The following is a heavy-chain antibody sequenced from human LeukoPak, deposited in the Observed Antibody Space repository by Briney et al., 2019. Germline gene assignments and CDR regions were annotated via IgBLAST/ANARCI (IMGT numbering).Heavy chain of an antibody. Sequence: GGSLRLSCAASGFTFSSYATHWVRQAPGKGLEWVAVISYDGSNKYYADSVKGRVTISRDNARNTLYLQMNRRRAEDTAVYYCSRADTAMVTTHFDYWGQGTLVTVSS. V-gene: IGHV3-30-3*01. CDR1: GFTFSSYA. J-gene: IGHJ4*02. D-gene: IGHD5-18*01. CDR2: ISYDGSNK. CDR3: SRADTAMVTTHFDY.